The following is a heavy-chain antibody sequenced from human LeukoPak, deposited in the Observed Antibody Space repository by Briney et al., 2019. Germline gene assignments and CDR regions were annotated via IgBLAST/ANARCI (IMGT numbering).Heavy chain of an antibody. D-gene: IGHD3-16*01. CDR3: AREGVWGPRRAFDY. V-gene: IGHV4-61*02. CDR2: IYTSGST. CDR1: GGSISSGSYY. J-gene: IGHJ4*02. Sequence: SETLSLTCTVSGGSISSGSYYWSWIRQPAGKGLEWIGRIYTSGSTNYNPSLKSRVTISVDTSKSQFSLKLSSVTAADTAVYYCAREGVWGPRRAFDYWGQGTLVTVSS.